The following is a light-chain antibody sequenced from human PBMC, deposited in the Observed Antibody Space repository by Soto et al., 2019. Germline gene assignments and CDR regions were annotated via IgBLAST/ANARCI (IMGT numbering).Light chain of an antibody. V-gene: IGKV4-1*01. CDR1: QSVLYSSDNKNS. CDR2: WAS. CDR3: QQYFAVPWT. Sequence: DIVMTQSPDSLSVSLGERATITCKSSQSVLYSSDNKNSLAWYQQNLGQPPTLLIYWASTPDSRVPDRFSGGGSGTDLTRTISCVRAAVVAVYYCQQYFAVPWTFGQGTKVEGK. J-gene: IGKJ1*01.